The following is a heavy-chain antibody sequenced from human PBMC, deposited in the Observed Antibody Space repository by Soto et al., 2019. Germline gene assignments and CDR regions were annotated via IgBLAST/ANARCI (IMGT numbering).Heavy chain of an antibody. CDR2: ISSSSSYI. Sequence: GGSLRLSCAASGFTFSSYSMNWVRQAPGKGLEWVSSISSSSSYIYYADSVKGRFTISRDNAKNSLYLQMNSLRAEDTAVYYCARVARYSSRWEPYYYYYMDVWGKGTTVTVSS. J-gene: IGHJ6*03. CDR1: GFTFSSYS. CDR3: ARVARYSSRWEPYYYYYMDV. D-gene: IGHD6-13*01. V-gene: IGHV3-21*01.